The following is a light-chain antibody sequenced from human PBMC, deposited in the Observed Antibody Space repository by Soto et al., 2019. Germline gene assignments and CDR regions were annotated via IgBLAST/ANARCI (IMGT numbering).Light chain of an antibody. V-gene: IGKV1-5*03. CDR3: RQQNRYSLT. CDR2: KAS. CDR1: QSISSW. J-gene: IGKJ1*01. Sequence: DIQMTQSPSTLSASVGDRVTITCRASQSISSWLAWYQQKPGKAPKLLIYKASSLESGVPSRFSGSGSGTEVTLIISSLQHADVATSYCRQQNRYSLTFGRGTKVEIK.